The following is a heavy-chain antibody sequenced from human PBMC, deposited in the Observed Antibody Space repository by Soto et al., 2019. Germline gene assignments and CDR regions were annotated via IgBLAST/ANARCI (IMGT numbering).Heavy chain of an antibody. Sequence: SETLSLTCAVYGVSFSGYSWSWIRQPPGKGLEWIGEINHSGVTNYKPSLKRRVTISVDTSKNQFSLQLKSVTAADTALYYCARFSGSYYYAMDVWGQGSTVT. CDR1: GVSFSGYS. CDR2: INHSGVT. J-gene: IGHJ6*02. CDR3: ARFSGSYYYAMDV. D-gene: IGHD6-19*01. V-gene: IGHV4-34*01.